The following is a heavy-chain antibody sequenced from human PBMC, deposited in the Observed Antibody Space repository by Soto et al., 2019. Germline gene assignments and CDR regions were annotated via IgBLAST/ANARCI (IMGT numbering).Heavy chain of an antibody. CDR1: GFSLSTSGMC. Sequence: SGPTLVNPTQTLTLTCTFSGFSLSTSGMCVSWIRQPPGKALEWLARIDWDDDKYYSTSLKTRLTISKDTSKNQVVLTMTNMDPVDTATYYCARGIVVVAATPNYYYYYYMDVWGKGTTVTVSS. CDR2: IDWDDDK. J-gene: IGHJ6*03. D-gene: IGHD2-15*01. V-gene: IGHV2-70*11. CDR3: ARGIVVVAATPNYYYYYYMDV.